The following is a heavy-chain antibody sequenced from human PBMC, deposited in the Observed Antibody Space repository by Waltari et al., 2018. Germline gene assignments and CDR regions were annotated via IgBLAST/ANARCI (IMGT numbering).Heavy chain of an antibody. J-gene: IGHJ4*02. CDR1: GFTFSGHR. V-gene: IGHV3-48*01. Sequence: EVQMVESGGGWVQPGGSLKLSCAASGFTFSGHRMNWVRHAPGKGLEWVSYITSSIGTIYYADSVKGRFTISRDNGKNSLYLHMDSLRAVDTALYYCASIVGAGRGWGQGTLVTVSS. CDR2: ITSSIGTI. D-gene: IGHD1-26*01. CDR3: ASIVGAGRG.